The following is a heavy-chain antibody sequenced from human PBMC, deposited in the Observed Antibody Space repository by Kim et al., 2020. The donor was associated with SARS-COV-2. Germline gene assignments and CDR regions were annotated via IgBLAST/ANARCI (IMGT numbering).Heavy chain of an antibody. Sequence: PSLKSRVTISVDTSKNQFSLKLSSVTAADTAVYYGARAERVVATPYYFDYWGQGTLVTVSS. CDR3: ARAERVVATPYYFDY. J-gene: IGHJ4*02. D-gene: IGHD5-12*01. V-gene: IGHV4-31*02.